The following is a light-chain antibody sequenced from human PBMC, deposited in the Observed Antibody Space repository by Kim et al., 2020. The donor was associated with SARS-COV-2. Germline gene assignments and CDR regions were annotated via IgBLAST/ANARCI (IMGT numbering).Light chain of an antibody. Sequence: GRATVNCQSSQSVLYSSNDKNSLTWYQQKPGQPPKVLIYWASTRESGVPDRFSGSGSGTDFTLTINNLQAEDVAIYYCHQDYSLPSFGQGTKLEIK. CDR2: WAS. CDR3: HQDYSLPS. CDR1: QSVLYSSNDKNS. V-gene: IGKV4-1*01. J-gene: IGKJ2*01.